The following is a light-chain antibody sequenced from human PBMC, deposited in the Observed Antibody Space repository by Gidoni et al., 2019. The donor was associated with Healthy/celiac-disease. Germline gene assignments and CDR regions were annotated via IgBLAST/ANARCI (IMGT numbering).Light chain of an antibody. CDR2: QDS. CDR1: KLGDKY. CDR3: QAWDSSTHVV. Sequence: SYELTQPPPVSVSPGQTASITCSGDKLGDKYACWYQQKPGQSPVLVIYQDSKRPLGIPERFSGSNSGNTATLTISGTQAMDEADYYCQAWDSSTHVVFGGGTKLTVL. V-gene: IGLV3-1*01. J-gene: IGLJ2*01.